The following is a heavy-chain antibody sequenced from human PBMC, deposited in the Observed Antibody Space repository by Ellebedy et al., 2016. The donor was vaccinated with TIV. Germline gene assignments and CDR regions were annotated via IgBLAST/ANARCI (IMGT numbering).Heavy chain of an antibody. Sequence: GGSLRLSCAASGFTFSNYWMSWVRQASGKGLEWVANIKPDGSEKYYVDSVKGRFTISRDNARDSLYLQMNSLRAEDTAVYYCASLRGYNYGVNPSADLDIWGQGTMVTVSS. D-gene: IGHD5-18*01. J-gene: IGHJ3*02. V-gene: IGHV3-7*02. CDR2: IKPDGSEK. CDR3: ASLRGYNYGVNPSADLDI. CDR1: GFTFSNYW.